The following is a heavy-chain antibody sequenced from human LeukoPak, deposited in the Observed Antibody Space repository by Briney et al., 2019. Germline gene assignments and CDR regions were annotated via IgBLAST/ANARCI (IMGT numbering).Heavy chain of an antibody. CDR2: ITSSSSIV. CDR3: ARTSRWGSGWYLGAAPFDI. D-gene: IGHD6-19*01. Sequence: GGSLRLSCAASGFTFSSYNMNWVRQAPGKGLEWVSYITSSSSIVYYRDSVKGRFTISRDNAKNSLYLQMNSLRAEDTAVYYCARTSRWGSGWYLGAAPFDIWGQGTMVTVSS. V-gene: IGHV3-48*01. J-gene: IGHJ3*02. CDR1: GFTFSSYN.